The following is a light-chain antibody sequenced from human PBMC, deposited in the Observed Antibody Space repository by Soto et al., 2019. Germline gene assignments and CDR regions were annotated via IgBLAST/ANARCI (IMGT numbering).Light chain of an antibody. Sequence: DIQMTQSPSSLSASVGDRVTITCRASQGISNFLAWYQQRPGEVPNLLIYAASTLQSVVPSRFSGSGSGTDFTLTISSLQPEDVATYYCQKYNSAPLNFGGGTKVDIK. CDR3: QKYNSAPLN. CDR1: QGISNF. CDR2: AAS. J-gene: IGKJ4*01. V-gene: IGKV1-27*01.